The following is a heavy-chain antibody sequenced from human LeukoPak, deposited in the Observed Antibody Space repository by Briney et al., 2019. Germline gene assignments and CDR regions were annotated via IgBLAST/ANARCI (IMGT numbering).Heavy chain of an antibody. D-gene: IGHD3-10*01. CDR3: ARVQSWYGASFDY. Sequence: GGSLRLSCAASGFTFSSYSMNWVRQAPGKGLEWVSSISSSSSYIYYADSVKGRFTISRDNAKNSLYLQMNSLRAEDTAVYYCARVQSWYGASFDYWGQGTLVTVSS. CDR2: ISSSSSYI. V-gene: IGHV3-21*01. CDR1: GFTFSSYS. J-gene: IGHJ4*02.